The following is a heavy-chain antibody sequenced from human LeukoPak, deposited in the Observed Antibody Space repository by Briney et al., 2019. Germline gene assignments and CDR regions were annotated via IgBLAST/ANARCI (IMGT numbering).Heavy chain of an antibody. D-gene: IGHD6-19*01. CDR3: ARIVAVAGPPDFRYYGMDV. J-gene: IGHJ6*02. Sequence: ASVKVSCKASGYTFTSYYMHWVRQAPGQGLEWMGIINPSGGSTSYAQKFQGRVAMTRDTSTSTVYMELSSLRSEDTAVYYCARIVAVAGPPDFRYYGMDVWGQGTTVTVSS. CDR2: INPSGGST. V-gene: IGHV1-46*01. CDR1: GYTFTSYY.